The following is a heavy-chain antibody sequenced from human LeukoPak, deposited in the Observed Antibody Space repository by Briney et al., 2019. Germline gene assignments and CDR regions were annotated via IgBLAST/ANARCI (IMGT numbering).Heavy chain of an antibody. J-gene: IGHJ6*02. D-gene: IGHD5-12*01. Sequence: GGSLRLSCAASGFTFDDYAMHWVRQAPGKGLEWVSLISGDGGSAYYADSVKGRFTISRDNSKNSLYLQMNSLRTEDTALYYCAKDKLYSGHLYGMDVWGQGTTVTVSS. CDR1: GFTFDDYA. CDR3: AKDKLYSGHLYGMDV. CDR2: ISGDGGSA. V-gene: IGHV3-43*02.